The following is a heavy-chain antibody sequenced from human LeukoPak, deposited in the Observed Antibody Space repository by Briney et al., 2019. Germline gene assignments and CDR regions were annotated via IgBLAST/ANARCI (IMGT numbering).Heavy chain of an antibody. Sequence: SETLSLTCTVSGGSISSYYWTWIRQPPGKGLEWIGYIYYSGSTNYNPSLKSRVTISVDTSKNQFSLKLSSVTAADTAVYYCARDRVTWFDPWGQGTLVTVSS. CDR3: ARDRVTWFDP. J-gene: IGHJ5*02. CDR1: GGSISSYY. V-gene: IGHV4-59*01. D-gene: IGHD4-11*01. CDR2: IYYSGST.